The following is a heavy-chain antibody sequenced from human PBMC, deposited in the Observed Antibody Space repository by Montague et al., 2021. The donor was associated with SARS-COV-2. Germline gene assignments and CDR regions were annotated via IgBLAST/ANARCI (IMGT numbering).Heavy chain of an antibody. D-gene: IGHD3-10*01. CDR3: ARDRPLLWLGEPLDYYGMDV. J-gene: IGHJ6*02. CDR2: IYSGGST. V-gene: IGHV3-53*01. Sequence: SLRLSCAASGFTVSSNYMSWVRQAPGKGLEWVSVIYSGGSTYYADSVKGRFTISRDNSKNTLYLQMNSLRAEDTAVYYCARDRPLLWLGEPLDYYGMDVWGQGTTVTVSS. CDR1: GFTVSSNY.